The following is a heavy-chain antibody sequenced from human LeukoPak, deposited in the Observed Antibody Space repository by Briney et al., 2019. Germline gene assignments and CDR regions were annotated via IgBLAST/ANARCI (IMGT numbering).Heavy chain of an antibody. CDR3: ARPYYSYYHDSSGFQH. Sequence: GRSLRLSCAASGFTFSSYAMHWVRQAPGKGLEGVAVISYDGSNKYYADSVKGRFTTSRDNSKNTLYLQMNSLRAEDTAVYYCARPYYSYYHDSSGFQHWGQGTLVTVSS. D-gene: IGHD3-22*01. V-gene: IGHV3-30*04. J-gene: IGHJ1*01. CDR2: ISYDGSNK. CDR1: GFTFSSYA.